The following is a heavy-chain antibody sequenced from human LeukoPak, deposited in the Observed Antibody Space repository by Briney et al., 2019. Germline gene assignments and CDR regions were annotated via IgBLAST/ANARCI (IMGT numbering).Heavy chain of an antibody. Sequence: ASVKVSCKASGYTFTAYYIHWVRQAPGQGLEWMGWKHPKSGDTIYAKKFQGRVTMTRDTSVDTAYMQLNTLTSDDTAIYYCASVTYSDFSEHDYWGQGTLVTVSS. CDR2: KHPKSGDT. J-gene: IGHJ4*02. CDR1: GYTFTAYY. V-gene: IGHV1-2*02. D-gene: IGHD3-22*01. CDR3: ASVTYSDFSEHDY.